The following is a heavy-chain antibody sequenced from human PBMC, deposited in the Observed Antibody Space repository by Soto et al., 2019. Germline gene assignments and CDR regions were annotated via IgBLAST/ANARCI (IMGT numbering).Heavy chain of an antibody. V-gene: IGHV4-30-2*01. CDR1: GGSISSGGFS. J-gene: IGHJ4*02. Sequence: QLQLQESGSGLVKPSQTLSLTCAVSGGSISSGGFSWSWIRQPPGKGLESIGYIYHSGSTYYNPPLKSRVTISVAGSMNQVSLKLSSVTAADTAVYYCAGGIAARPLGYWGQGTLVTVSS. CDR3: AGGIAARPLGY. CDR2: IYHSGST. D-gene: IGHD6-6*01.